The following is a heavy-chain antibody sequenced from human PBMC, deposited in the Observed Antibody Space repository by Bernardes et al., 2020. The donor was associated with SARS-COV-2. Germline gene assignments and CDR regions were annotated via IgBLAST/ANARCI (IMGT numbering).Heavy chain of an antibody. CDR3: AKILFYDDSAYFVGAFDM. CDR2: ISYSGIT. D-gene: IGHD3-22*01. J-gene: IGHJ3*02. Sequence: SETLSLTCTVSGGSISSYYWSWIRQSPGKGLEWIGYISYSGITNYIPSLKSRVTISSDTSRNQFSLKLTSVTAADTAVYYCAKILFYDDSAYFVGAFDMWGQGTMVTVSS. CDR1: GGSISSYY. V-gene: IGHV4-59*03.